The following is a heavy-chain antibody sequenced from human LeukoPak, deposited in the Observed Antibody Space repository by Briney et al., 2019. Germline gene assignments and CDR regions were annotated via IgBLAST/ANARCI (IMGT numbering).Heavy chain of an antibody. CDR3: ARSVYYSDSSGYYPDY. CDR2: IIPIFGTT. CDR1: GGTFSTYA. V-gene: IGHV1-69*13. Sequence: SVKVSCKASGGTFSTYAITWVRQAPGHALEWMGGIIPIFGTTTYAQKFQGRVRIAADESTSTADMELRSLRFEDTAVYYCARSVYYSDSSGYYPDYWGQGTLVTVSS. J-gene: IGHJ4*02. D-gene: IGHD3-22*01.